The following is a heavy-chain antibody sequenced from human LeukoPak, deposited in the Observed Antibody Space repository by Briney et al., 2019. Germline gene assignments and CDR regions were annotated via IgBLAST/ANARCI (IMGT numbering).Heavy chain of an antibody. D-gene: IGHD3-10*01. Sequence: SETLSLTCAVYGGSFSGYFWSWIRQPPGKGLEWIGEINHSGYTNYNPSLKSRVTISVDTSKKQFSLRLNSVTAADTAVYYCARIWPDLWGRGTLVTVSS. V-gene: IGHV4-34*01. CDR3: ARIWPDL. CDR1: GGSFSGYF. CDR2: INHSGYT. J-gene: IGHJ2*01.